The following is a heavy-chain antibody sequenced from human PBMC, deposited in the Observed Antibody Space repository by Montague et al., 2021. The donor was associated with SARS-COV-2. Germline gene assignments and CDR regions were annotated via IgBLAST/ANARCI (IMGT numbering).Heavy chain of an antibody. Sequence: CAISGDSVSSNIATWNWIRQSPSRGREWLGRTYYRSKWYNDYAASVKSRITIDPDTSKHQFSLHLNSVTPEDTAVYYCARIPVGSKYYFDFWGQGTLVTVSS. D-gene: IGHD2-2*01. J-gene: IGHJ4*02. V-gene: IGHV6-1*01. CDR3: ARIPVGSKYYFDF. CDR1: GDSVSSNIAT. CDR2: TYYRSKWYN.